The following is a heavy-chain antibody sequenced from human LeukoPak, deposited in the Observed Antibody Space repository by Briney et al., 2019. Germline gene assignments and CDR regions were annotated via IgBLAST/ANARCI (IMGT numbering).Heavy chain of an antibody. J-gene: IGHJ4*02. D-gene: IGHD6-19*01. CDR3: ARDASTVTGYYFDY. CDR2: IKLDGSEK. Sequence: PGGSLRLSCAASGFTFSSYWMSWVRQAPGKGLEWVANIKLDGSEKYYVDSVKGRFTISRDNAKNSLYLQMNSLRAEDTAVYYCARDASTVTGYYFDYWGQGTVVTVSS. CDR1: GFTFSSYW. V-gene: IGHV3-7*01.